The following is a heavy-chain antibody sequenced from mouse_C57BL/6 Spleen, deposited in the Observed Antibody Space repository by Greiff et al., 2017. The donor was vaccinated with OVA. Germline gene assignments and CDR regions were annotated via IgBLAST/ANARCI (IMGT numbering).Heavy chain of an antibody. D-gene: IGHD1-1*01. CDR2: IWRGGST. CDR1: GFSLTSYG. CDR3: AKRDGSREAMDY. J-gene: IGHJ4*01. Sequence: VKLMESGPGLVQPSQSLSITCTVSGFSLTSYGVHWVRQSPGKGLEWLGVIWRGGSTDYNAAFMSRLSITKDNSKSQVFFKMNSLQADDTAIYYCAKRDGSREAMDYWGQGTSVTVSS. V-gene: IGHV2-5*01.